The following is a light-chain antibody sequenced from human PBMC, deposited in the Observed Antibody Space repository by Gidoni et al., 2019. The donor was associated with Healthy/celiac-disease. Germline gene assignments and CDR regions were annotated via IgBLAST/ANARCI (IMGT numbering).Light chain of an antibody. CDR3: QQRSNWLLT. V-gene: IGKV3-11*01. CDR1: QSVSSY. CDR2: DAS. Sequence: EIVLTQSPATLSLSPGDRATLSCRASQSVSSYLAWYQQKPGQAPRLLIYDASNRATGIPARFSGSGSGTDFTLTISSLEPEDFAVYYCQQRSNWLLTFGGXTKVEIK. J-gene: IGKJ4*01.